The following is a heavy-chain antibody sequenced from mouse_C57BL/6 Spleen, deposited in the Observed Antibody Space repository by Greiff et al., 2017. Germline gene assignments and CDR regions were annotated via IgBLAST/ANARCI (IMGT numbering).Heavy chain of an antibody. V-gene: IGHV1-64*01. CDR1: GYTFTSYW. CDR2: IHPNSGST. CDR3: AREGSTGGYFDY. J-gene: IGHJ2*01. D-gene: IGHD4-1*02. Sequence: QVQLQQPGAELVKPGASVKLSCKASGYTFTSYWMHWVKQRPGQGLEWIGMIHPNSGSTNYNEKFKSKATLTVDKSSSTAYMQLSSLTSEDSAVYYGAREGSTGGYFDYWGQGTTLTVSS.